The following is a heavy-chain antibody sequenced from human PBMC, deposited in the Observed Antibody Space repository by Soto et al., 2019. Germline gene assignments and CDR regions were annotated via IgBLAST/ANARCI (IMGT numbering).Heavy chain of an antibody. D-gene: IGHD2-2*01. Sequence: EVQLLESGGGLVQPGGSLRLSCAASGFTFSSYAMSWVRQAPGKGLEWVSTISGNGGSTYYADSVKGRFTISRDSSKXXXXXXXXXXXXXXXXXXYCAKSPLVIPAASDWFDPWGQGTLVTVSS. CDR3: AKSPLVIPAASDWFDP. J-gene: IGHJ5*02. CDR1: GFTFSSYA. V-gene: IGHV3-23*01. CDR2: ISGNGGST.